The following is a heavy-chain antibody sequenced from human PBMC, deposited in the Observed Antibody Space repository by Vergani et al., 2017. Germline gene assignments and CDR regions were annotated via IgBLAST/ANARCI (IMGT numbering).Heavy chain of an antibody. CDR3: AKPPMANWGWAPAYYFDY. CDR2: IRCSGGST. V-gene: IGHV3-23*01. Sequence: EVQLLESGGGLVQPGGSLRLSCAASGFTFSSYAMSWVRQAPGKGLEWVSAIRCSGGSTYYADSVKGRFTISRDNSKNTLYLQMNSLRAEDTAVYYCAKPPMANWGWAPAYYFDYWGQGTLVTVSS. D-gene: IGHD7-27*01. CDR1: GFTFSSYA. J-gene: IGHJ4*02.